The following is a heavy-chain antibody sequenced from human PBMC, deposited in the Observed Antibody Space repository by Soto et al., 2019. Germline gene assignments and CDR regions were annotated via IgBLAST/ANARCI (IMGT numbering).Heavy chain of an antibody. CDR2: INHSGRS. Sequence: QVQLQQWGAGLLKPSETLSLTCAVYGGSLSTYYYSWIRQPPGKGLEWIGEINHSGRSSYNPSLKGRVAISVETSKNQVSLKLNSVTAADTAVYYCARGPPYDFLTGYFRFEDWGQGTLVTVSS. J-gene: IGHJ4*02. V-gene: IGHV4-34*01. CDR3: ARGPPYDFLTGYFRFED. CDR1: GGSLSTYY. D-gene: IGHD3-9*01.